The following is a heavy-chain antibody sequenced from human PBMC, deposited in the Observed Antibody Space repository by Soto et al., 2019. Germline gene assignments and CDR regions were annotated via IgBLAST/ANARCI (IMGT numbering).Heavy chain of an antibody. D-gene: IGHD2-21*02. Sequence: QVQLVQSGAEVKKPGSSVKVSCKASGGTVSSYAISWVRQAPGQGLEWMGGIIPIFGTANYAQKFQGRVTITADESTSTAYMELSSLRSEDTAVYYCASHPGAAYCGGDCYEYYFDYWGQGTLVTVSS. CDR3: ASHPGAAYCGGDCYEYYFDY. J-gene: IGHJ4*02. CDR2: IIPIFGTA. CDR1: GGTVSSYA. V-gene: IGHV1-69*01.